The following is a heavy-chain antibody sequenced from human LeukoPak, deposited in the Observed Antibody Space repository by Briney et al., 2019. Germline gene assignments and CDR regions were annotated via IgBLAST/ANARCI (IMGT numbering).Heavy chain of an antibody. CDR1: GFTFSSYW. Sequence: PGGSLRLSCAASGFTFSSYWMSWVRQAPGKGLEWVANIKQDGSEKYYVDSVKGRFTISRDNAKNSLHLQMNSLRAEDTAVYYCARDLSRGSYDAFDIWGQGTMVTVSS. J-gene: IGHJ3*02. CDR2: IKQDGSEK. V-gene: IGHV3-7*01. D-gene: IGHD1-26*01. CDR3: ARDLSRGSYDAFDI.